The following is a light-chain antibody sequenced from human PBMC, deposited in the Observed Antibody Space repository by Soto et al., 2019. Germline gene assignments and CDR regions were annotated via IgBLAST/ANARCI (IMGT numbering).Light chain of an antibody. Sequence: QSVLTQPPSASGSPGQSVTISCTGTSGDVGAYDYVSWYQQHPGKAPKLMIYEVSKRPLGVPDRFSGSKSGNTASLTVSGLQAEDEADYYCSSYAGSNSPYVFGTGTKLTVL. CDR1: SGDVGAYDY. CDR2: EVS. V-gene: IGLV2-8*01. CDR3: SSYAGSNSPYV. J-gene: IGLJ1*01.